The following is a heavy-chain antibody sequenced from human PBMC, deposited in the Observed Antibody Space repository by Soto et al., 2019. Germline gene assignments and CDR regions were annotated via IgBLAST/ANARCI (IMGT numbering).Heavy chain of an antibody. Sequence: EVQLVESGGGLVHPGGSLRLSCAASGFTFSNYWMHWVRQVPGKGLEWVSRINTDGSSTGYAASVKGRFTISRDNAKSTLYVKMNSLRAEDTAVYYCAKELHYGASDFWGQGTLVTVSS. CDR1: GFTFSNYW. CDR2: INTDGSST. V-gene: IGHV3-74*01. J-gene: IGHJ4*02. CDR3: AKELHYGASDF. D-gene: IGHD4-17*01.